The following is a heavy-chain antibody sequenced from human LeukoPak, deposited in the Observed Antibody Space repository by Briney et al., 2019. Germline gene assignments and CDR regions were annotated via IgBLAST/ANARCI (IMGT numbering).Heavy chain of an antibody. CDR1: GFTIISNY. CDR2: IYSDGST. J-gene: IGHJ5*02. CDR3: ARDAHYGWFDP. Sequence: GGSLRLSCAASGFTIISNYMSWVRQAPGKGLEWVSVIYSDGSTYYADSVKGRFTISRDNSKNTLYLQMNSLRAEDTAVYYCARDAHYGWFDPWGQGTLVTVSS. V-gene: IGHV3-66*01. D-gene: IGHD4-17*01.